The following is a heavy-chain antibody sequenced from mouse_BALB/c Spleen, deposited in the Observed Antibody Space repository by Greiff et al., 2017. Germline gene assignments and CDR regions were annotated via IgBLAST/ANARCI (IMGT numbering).Heavy chain of an antibody. J-gene: IGHJ2*01. V-gene: IGHV5-6-3*01. CDR2: INSNGGST. CDR1: GFTFSSYG. CDR3: ARQYYRCFDY. D-gene: IGHD2-14*01. Sequence: EVQRVESGGGLVQPGGSLKLSCAASGFTFSSYGMSWVRQTPDKRLELVATINSNGGSTYYPDSVKGRFTISRDNAKNTLYLQMSSLKSEDTAMYYCARQYYRCFDYWGQGTTLTVSS.